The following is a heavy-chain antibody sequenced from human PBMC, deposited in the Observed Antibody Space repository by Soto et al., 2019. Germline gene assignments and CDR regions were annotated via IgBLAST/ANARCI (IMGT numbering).Heavy chain of an antibody. CDR2: INAGNGNT. J-gene: IGHJ4*02. Sequence: QVQLVQSGAEVKKPGASVKVSCKASGYTFTSYAMHWVRQTPGQRLEWMGWINAGNGNTKYSQKFQGRVTITRDTSASTAYMELSSLRSEDTAVYYCARGVGLYSNYDYWGQGTLVTVSS. V-gene: IGHV1-3*01. D-gene: IGHD2-2*02. CDR1: GYTFTSYA. CDR3: ARGVGLYSNYDY.